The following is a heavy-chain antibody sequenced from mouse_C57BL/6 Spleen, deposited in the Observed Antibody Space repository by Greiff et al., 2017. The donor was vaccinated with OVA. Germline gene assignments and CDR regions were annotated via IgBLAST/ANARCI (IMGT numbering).Heavy chain of an antibody. CDR2: IHPNSGST. Sequence: QVQLQQPGAELVKPGASVKLSCKASGYTFTSYWMHWVKQRPGQGLEWIGMIHPNSGSTNYTEKFKSKATLTVDKSSSTAYMQLSSLTSEDSAVYYCARGIPYYYGSSSWYFDVWGTGTTVTVSS. D-gene: IGHD1-1*01. CDR3: ARGIPYYYGSSSWYFDV. V-gene: IGHV1-64*01. J-gene: IGHJ1*03. CDR1: GYTFTSYW.